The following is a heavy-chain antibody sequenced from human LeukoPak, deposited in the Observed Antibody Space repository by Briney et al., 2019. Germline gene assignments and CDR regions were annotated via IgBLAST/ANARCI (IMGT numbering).Heavy chain of an antibody. D-gene: IGHD3-10*01. CDR2: INPSGGST. Sequence: ASVKVSCKASGYTFTSYYMHWVRQAPGQGLEWMGIINPSGGSTSYAQKFQGRVTMTRDTSTSTVYMELSSLRSEDTAVYYCARGSRITMVRGVIDWDPNDYWGQGTLVTVSS. J-gene: IGHJ4*02. V-gene: IGHV1-46*01. CDR3: ARGSRITMVRGVIDWDPNDY. CDR1: GYTFTSYY.